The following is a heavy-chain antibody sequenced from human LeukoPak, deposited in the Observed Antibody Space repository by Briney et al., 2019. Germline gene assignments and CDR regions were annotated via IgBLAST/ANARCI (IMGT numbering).Heavy chain of an antibody. V-gene: IGHV3-21*01. Sequence: GGSLRLSCAASGFTFSSYSMNWVRQAPGKGLEWVSSISSSSSYIYYADSVKGRFTISRDNAKNSLYLQMNSLRAEDTAVYYCGSGPESSGWTQSIFDYGAQEPWVTVP. J-gene: IGHJ4*01. CDR2: ISSSSSYI. CDR3: GSGPESSGWTQSIFDY. D-gene: IGHD6-19*01. CDR1: GFTFSSYS.